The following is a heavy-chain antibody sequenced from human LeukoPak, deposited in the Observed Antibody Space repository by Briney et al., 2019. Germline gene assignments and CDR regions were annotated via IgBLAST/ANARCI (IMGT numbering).Heavy chain of an antibody. Sequence: TGGSLRLSCAASGFIVSSNYMNWVRQAPGKGLEWVSVIYRDDSSYYADSVKGRFTISRDNSKNTVYLQMHSLRAEDTAVYYCAKDQKLVGMDVWGKGTTVTVSS. J-gene: IGHJ6*03. CDR2: IYRDDSS. CDR1: GFIVSSNY. V-gene: IGHV3-53*01. CDR3: AKDQKLVGMDV. D-gene: IGHD2-8*02.